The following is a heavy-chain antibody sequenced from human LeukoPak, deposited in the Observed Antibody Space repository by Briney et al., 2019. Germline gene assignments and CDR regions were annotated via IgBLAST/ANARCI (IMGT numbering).Heavy chain of an antibody. CDR1: GFTFSSYE. V-gene: IGHV3-48*03. D-gene: IGHD2-15*01. J-gene: IGHJ4*02. CDR3: AKTGGGKSY. CDR2: I. Sequence: GGSLRLSCAASGFTFSSYEMNWVRQAPGKGLEWVSYIYYADSVKGRLTISRDNVKNLLYLQMNSLRVEDTAVYYCAKTGGGKSYWGQGTLVTVSS.